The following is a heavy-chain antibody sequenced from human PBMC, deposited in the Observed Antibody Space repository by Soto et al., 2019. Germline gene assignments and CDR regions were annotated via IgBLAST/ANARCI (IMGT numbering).Heavy chain of an antibody. Sequence: SETLSLTCTVSGDSISAYSWSWVRQPPGKGLEWIGFISYSGSTYYNASLKSRFTISVDTSKNQFSLNLSFVTAADAAVYYCATMGTPATGLYYFDYWGQGTLVTVS. D-gene: IGHD1-7*01. J-gene: IGHJ4*02. V-gene: IGHV4-30-4*01. CDR1: GDSISAYS. CDR3: ATMGTPATGLYYFDY. CDR2: ISYSGST.